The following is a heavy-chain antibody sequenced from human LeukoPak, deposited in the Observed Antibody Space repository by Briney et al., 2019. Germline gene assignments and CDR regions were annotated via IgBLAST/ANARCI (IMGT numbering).Heavy chain of an antibody. V-gene: IGHV1-2*02. Sequence: ASVKVSCKASGYTFTDYYQHWVRQAPGQGLQWMGWINPKSGGTSYAHMFQGRVTMTRDTSISTAYMELSRLRSDDTAVYYCAKDLRYSSSWSSGWFDPWGQGTLVTVSS. CDR2: INPKSGGT. CDR1: GYTFTDYY. D-gene: IGHD6-13*01. J-gene: IGHJ5*02. CDR3: AKDLRYSSSWSSGWFDP.